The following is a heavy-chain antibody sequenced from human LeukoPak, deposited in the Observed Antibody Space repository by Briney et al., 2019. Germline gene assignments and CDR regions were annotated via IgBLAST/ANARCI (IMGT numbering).Heavy chain of an antibody. D-gene: IGHD3-3*01. CDR3: ARDQRYDFWSGYPSYGMDV. V-gene: IGHV4-61*08. CDR1: GGSISSGGYS. CDR2: IYYSGST. Sequence: SETLSLTCAVSGGSISSGGYSWSWIRQPPGKGLEWIGYIYYSGSTNYNPSLKSRVTISVDTSKNQFSLKLSSVTAADTAVYYCARDQRYDFWSGYPSYGMDVWGQGTTVTVSS. J-gene: IGHJ6*02.